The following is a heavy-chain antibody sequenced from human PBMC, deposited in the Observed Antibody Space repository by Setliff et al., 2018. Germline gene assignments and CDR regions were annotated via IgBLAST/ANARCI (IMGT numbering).Heavy chain of an antibody. J-gene: IGHJ4*02. CDR2: ITWNSDNT. CDR3: ARTCSGSGCYAGLES. V-gene: IGHV3-20*04. D-gene: IGHD2-15*01. Sequence: AGGSLRLSCVASGFKFDDHVMYWVRQVPGKGLEWVAGITWNSDNTGYADSVKGRFTISRDNSKNTLYLQMNSLRPEDTAVYYCARTCSGSGCYAGLESWGQGTPVTVSS. CDR1: GFKFDDHV.